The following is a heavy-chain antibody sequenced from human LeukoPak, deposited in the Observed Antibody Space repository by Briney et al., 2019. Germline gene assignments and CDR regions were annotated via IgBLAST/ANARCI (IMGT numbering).Heavy chain of an antibody. CDR2: IYYSGST. V-gene: IGHV4-39*01. Sequence: SETLSLTCTVSGGSISSSTYYWGWIRQPPGKGLEGIGSIYYSGSTYYNPSLKSRITISVDTSKTQFSLSSVTAADTAVYYCARHSRGPAAGPAFDYWGQGALVTVSS. D-gene: IGHD6-13*01. CDR3: ARHSRGPAAGPAFDY. J-gene: IGHJ4*02. CDR1: GGSISSSTYY.